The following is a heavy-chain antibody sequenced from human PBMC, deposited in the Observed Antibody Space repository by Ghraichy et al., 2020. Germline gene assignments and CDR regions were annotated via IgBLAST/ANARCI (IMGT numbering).Heavy chain of an antibody. V-gene: IGHV1-18*01. J-gene: IGHJ3*02. CDR3: ARGGSYFDDGIDI. D-gene: IGHD1-26*01. CDR1: GYTFTSYG. Sequence: ASVKVSCKASGYTFTSYGISWVRQAPGQGLEWMGWISAYDYNKNNVQNFQGRATMTTDTTTSTAYMELRSLRSDDTAVYYCARGGSYFDDGIDIWGQGTMVTVSS. CDR2: ISAYDYNK.